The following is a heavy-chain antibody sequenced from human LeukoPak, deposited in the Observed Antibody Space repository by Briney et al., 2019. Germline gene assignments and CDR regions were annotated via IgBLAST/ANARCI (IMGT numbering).Heavy chain of an antibody. CDR3: ARAQVGIFGVVITYDAFDI. J-gene: IGHJ3*02. V-gene: IGHV1-69*13. CDR2: IIPIFGTA. Sequence: SVKVSCKASGGTFSSYAISWVRQAPGQGLEWMGGIIPIFGTANYAQKFQGRVTITADESTSTAYMELSSPRSEDTAVYYCARAQVGIFGVVITYDAFDIWGQGTMVTVSS. D-gene: IGHD3-3*01. CDR1: GGTFSSYA.